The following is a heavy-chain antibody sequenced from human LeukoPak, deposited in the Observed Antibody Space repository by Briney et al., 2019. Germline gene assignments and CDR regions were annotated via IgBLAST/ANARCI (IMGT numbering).Heavy chain of an antibody. CDR2: INSDGSRT. D-gene: IGHD5-12*01. J-gene: IGHJ4*02. Sequence: QPGGSLRLCCAASGFTFSSYWVYWVRQAAGKGLVWVSRINSDGSRTNYADSVKGRFTISRDNAKNTLYLQMNSLRAEDTAVYYCARRGYSAYDFWGQGTLVTVSS. CDR3: ARRGYSAYDF. CDR1: GFTFSSYW. V-gene: IGHV3-74*01.